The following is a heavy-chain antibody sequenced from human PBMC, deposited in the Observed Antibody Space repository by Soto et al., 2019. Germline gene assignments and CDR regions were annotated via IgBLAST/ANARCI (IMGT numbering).Heavy chain of an antibody. J-gene: IGHJ5*02. Sequence: QVQLVQSGAEVKKPGSSVKVSCKASGGTFSIYTISWVRQAPGQGLEWMGGSANSAQKFQGRLTVTADESTSTVYWELSSRTSEDPAVYYCARGGLPDIAWFDPGAREPWSVSPQ. CDR2: SA. V-gene: IGHV1-69*01. CDR1: GGTFSIYT. CDR3: ARGGLPDIAWFDP. D-gene: IGHD2-15*01.